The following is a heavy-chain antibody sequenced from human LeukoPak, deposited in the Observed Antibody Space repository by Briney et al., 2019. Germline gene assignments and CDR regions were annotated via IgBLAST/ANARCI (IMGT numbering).Heavy chain of an antibody. CDR3: ARERRDGYKVYFDY. J-gene: IGHJ4*02. V-gene: IGHV4-59*01. CDR1: GGSISSYY. CDR2: IYYSGST. D-gene: IGHD5-24*01. Sequence: PSETLSLTCTVSGGSISSYYWSWIRQPPGKGLEWIGYIYYSGSTNYNPSLKSRVTISVDTSKNQFSLKLSSVTAADTAVYYCARERRDGYKVYFDYWGQGTLVTVSS.